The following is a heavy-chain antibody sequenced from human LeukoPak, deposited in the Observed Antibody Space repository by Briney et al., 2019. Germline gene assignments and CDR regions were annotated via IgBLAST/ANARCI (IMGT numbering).Heavy chain of an antibody. Sequence: GGSLRLSCAASGFTFSSYAMSWVRQAPGKGLEWVSSISSRSTSIYYADSVKGRFTISRDNAKNSLYLQMNSLRAEDTAVYWCARDYIAYDPLDYWGQGTLVTVSS. CDR3: ARDYIAYDPLDY. CDR2: ISSRSTSI. V-gene: IGHV3-21*01. J-gene: IGHJ4*02. D-gene: IGHD3-3*01. CDR1: GFTFSSYA.